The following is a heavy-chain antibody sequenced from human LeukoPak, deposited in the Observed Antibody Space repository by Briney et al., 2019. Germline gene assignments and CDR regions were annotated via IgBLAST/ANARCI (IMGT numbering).Heavy chain of an antibody. V-gene: IGHV3-15*01. D-gene: IGHD3-22*01. CDR1: GFTFSNAW. CDR2: IKSKTDGGTI. Sequence: PGGSLRLACAASGFTFSNAWMNWVRQSPGKGLEWVGRIKSKTDGGTIDYGAPVKGRFTISRDKSKNTLFLQMNSLKTEDTAMYYCTTGVRDSSGYYNFDYWGQGTLVTVSS. J-gene: IGHJ4*02. CDR3: TTGVRDSSGYYNFDY.